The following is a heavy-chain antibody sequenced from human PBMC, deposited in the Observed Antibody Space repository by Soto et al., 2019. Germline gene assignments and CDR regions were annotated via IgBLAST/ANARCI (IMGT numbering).Heavy chain of an antibody. V-gene: IGHV3-7*03. J-gene: IGHJ5*02. D-gene: IGHD3-10*01. CDR3: AREGDYYGSASLSWFDP. Sequence: AGGSLRLSCAASGSTFSNYWMSWVRQAPGKGLEWVANIKQDGSEKYYVDSVKGRFTISRDNAKNSLYLQMNSLRAEDTAVYYCAREGDYYGSASLSWFDPWGQGTLVTVSS. CDR2: IKQDGSEK. CDR1: GSTFSNYW.